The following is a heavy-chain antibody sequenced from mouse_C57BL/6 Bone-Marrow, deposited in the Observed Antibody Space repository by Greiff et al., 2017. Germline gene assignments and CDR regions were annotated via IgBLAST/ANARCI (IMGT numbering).Heavy chain of an antibody. CDR3: TTPSTMITTVDY. D-gene: IGHD2-4*01. J-gene: IGHJ2*01. CDR1: GFNIKDDY. V-gene: IGHV14-4*01. CDR2: IDTENGDT. Sequence: VQLQQSGAELVRPGASVKLSCTASGFNIKDDYMHWVKQRPEQGLEWIGWIDTENGDTEYASKFQGKATITADTSSNTSYLQLSSLTSEDTAVYYCTTPSTMITTVDYWGQGTTLTVSS.